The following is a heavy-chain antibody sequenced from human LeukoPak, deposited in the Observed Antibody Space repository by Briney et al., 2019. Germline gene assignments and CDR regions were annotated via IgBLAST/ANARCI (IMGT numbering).Heavy chain of an antibody. CDR3: ARGNMASSSLFD. CDR1: GGSISSGDYY. D-gene: IGHD2-2*01. Sequence: SETLSLTCTVSGGSISSGDYYWSWIRQPPGKGLEWIGYIYYSGSTYYNPSLKSRVTISVDTSKNQFSLKLSSVTAADTAVYYCARGNMASSSLFDWGQGTLVTVSS. V-gene: IGHV4-30-4*01. J-gene: IGHJ4*02. CDR2: IYYSGST.